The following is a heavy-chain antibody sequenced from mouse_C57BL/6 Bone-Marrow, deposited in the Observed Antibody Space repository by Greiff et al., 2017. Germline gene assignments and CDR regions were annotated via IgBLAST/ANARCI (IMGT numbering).Heavy chain of an antibody. CDR2: IDPANGNT. CDR3: ASPITTVVATPFAY. Sequence: EVQLQQSVAELVRPGASVKLSCTASGFNIKNTYMHWVKQRPEQGLAWIGRIDPANGNTKYAPKFQGKATITADTSSNTAYLQLSSLTSEDTAIHYCASPITTVVATPFAYWGQGTLVTVSA. CDR1: GFNIKNTY. V-gene: IGHV14-3*01. J-gene: IGHJ3*01. D-gene: IGHD1-1*01.